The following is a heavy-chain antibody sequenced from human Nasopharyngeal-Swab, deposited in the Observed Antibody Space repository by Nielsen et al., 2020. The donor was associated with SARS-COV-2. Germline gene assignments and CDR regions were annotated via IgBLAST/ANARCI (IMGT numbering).Heavy chain of an antibody. CDR3: ARDPSSVAGPFDY. J-gene: IGHJ4*02. D-gene: IGHD6-19*01. V-gene: IGHV3-30*19. CDR2: IWYDGSNK. CDR1: GFTFSSYG. Sequence: GESLKISCVASGFTFSSYGMHWVRQAPGKGLEWVAVIWYDGSNKYYADSVKGRFTISRDNSKNTLYPQMNSLRAEDTAVYYCARDPSSVAGPFDYWGQGTLVTVSS.